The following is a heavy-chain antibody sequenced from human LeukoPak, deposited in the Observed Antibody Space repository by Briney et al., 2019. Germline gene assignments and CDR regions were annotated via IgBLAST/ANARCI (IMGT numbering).Heavy chain of an antibody. V-gene: IGHV3-21*01. D-gene: IGHD2-21*02. CDR3: ARDPPPVTAGYYFDY. J-gene: IGHJ4*02. CDR1: GFTFSSYS. CDR2: ISSSSSYI. Sequence: GGSLRLSCAASGFTFSSYSMNWVRQAPGKGLEWVSSISSSSSYIYYAGSVKGRFTISRDNAKNSLYLQMNSLRAEDTAVYYCARDPPPVTAGYYFDYWSQGTLVTVSS.